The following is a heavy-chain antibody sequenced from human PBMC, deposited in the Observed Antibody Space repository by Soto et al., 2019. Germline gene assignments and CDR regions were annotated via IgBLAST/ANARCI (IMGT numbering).Heavy chain of an antibody. CDR1: GFTFSSYA. D-gene: IGHD3-22*01. CDR2: ISGSGGST. Sequence: EVQLLESGGGLVQPGGSLRLSCAASGFTFSSYAMSWVRQAPGKGLEWVSAISGSGGSTYCADSVKGRFTISRDNSKNTLYLPMNSLRAEDTAIYYCAKDSTRLLADSWGQGTLVTVSS. CDR3: AKDSTRLLADS. V-gene: IGHV3-23*01. J-gene: IGHJ4*02.